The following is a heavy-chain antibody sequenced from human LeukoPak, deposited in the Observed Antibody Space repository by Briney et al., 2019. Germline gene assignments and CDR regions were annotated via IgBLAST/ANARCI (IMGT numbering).Heavy chain of an antibody. Sequence: ASVKVSCKVSGYTLAKLSMHWVRQPPGKGLEWMGGFDPEDAETIYAQKFQGRVIMTEDTSTDTAYMELSSLRADDTATYYCVRGLLEWLRLETYYFDYWGQGTLVTVSS. CDR3: VRGLLEWLRLETYYFDY. D-gene: IGHD3-3*01. J-gene: IGHJ4*02. V-gene: IGHV1-24*01. CDR1: GYTLAKLS. CDR2: FDPEDAET.